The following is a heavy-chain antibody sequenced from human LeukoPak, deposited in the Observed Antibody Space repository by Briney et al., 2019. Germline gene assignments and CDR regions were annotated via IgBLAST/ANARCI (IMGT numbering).Heavy chain of an antibody. D-gene: IGHD1-1*01. CDR3: ARDPYNGAYSEGYYYYYMDV. CDR2: ISGSSSYI. J-gene: IGHJ6*03. Sequence: GGSLRLSCAASGFTFSSYSMNWVRQAPGKGLEWVSSISGSSSYIYYADSVKGRFTISRHNAKNSLYLQMNSPRVEDTAIYYCARDPYNGAYSEGYYYYYMDVWGKGTTVTVSS. V-gene: IGHV3-21*01. CDR1: GFTFSSYS.